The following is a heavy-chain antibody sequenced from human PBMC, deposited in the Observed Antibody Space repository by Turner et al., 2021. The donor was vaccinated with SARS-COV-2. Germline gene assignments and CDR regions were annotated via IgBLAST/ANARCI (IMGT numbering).Heavy chain of an antibody. CDR3: ARDLEAAAGP. Sequence: EVQLVESGGGLVQPGGSRRLSCAASGFTVSSTYMSWVRQAPGKGLEWVSVIYSGGSTYYADSVKGRFTISRDNSKNTLYLQMNSLRAEDTAVYYCARDLEAAAGPWGQGTLVTVSS. D-gene: IGHD6-13*01. CDR2: IYSGGST. CDR1: GFTVSSTY. V-gene: IGHV3-66*01. J-gene: IGHJ4*02.